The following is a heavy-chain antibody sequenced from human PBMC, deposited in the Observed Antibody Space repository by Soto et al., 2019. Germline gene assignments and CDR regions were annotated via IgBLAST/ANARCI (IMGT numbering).Heavy chain of an antibody. CDR2: LYWDDDK. Sequence: QITLKESGPTLVKPTQTLTLTCTFSGFSLSTSGVGVGWIRQPSGKALEWLALLYWDDDKRYSPSLKSRLTITKDTSKNQVVLTMTNMDPVDTATYYCAHRQRTVYFDYWGQGTLVTVSS. D-gene: IGHD4-17*01. CDR1: GFSLSTSGVG. CDR3: AHRQRTVYFDY. V-gene: IGHV2-5*02. J-gene: IGHJ4*02.